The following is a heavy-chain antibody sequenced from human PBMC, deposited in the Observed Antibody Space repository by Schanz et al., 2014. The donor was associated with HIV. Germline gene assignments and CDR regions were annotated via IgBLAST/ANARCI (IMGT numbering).Heavy chain of an antibody. D-gene: IGHD3-16*01. J-gene: IGHJ6*02. V-gene: IGHV3-30*03. CDR2: ISYDGSSK. CDR3: ARVANWDYYGMDV. CDR1: GFTFSSYG. Sequence: QVQLVESGGGVVQPGRSLRLSCAASGFTFSSYGMHWVRQAPGKGLEWVTVISYDGSSKYYADSVKGRFTISRDNSKNTLYLQMNSLRAEDTAVYYCARVANWDYYGMDVWGRGTTVTVSS.